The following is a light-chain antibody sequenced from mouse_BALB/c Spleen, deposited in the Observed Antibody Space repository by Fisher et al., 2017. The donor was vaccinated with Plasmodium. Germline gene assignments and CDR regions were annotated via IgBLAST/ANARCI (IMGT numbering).Light chain of an antibody. CDR2: YAS. CDR3: SQSTYVPLT. V-gene: IGKV5-45*01. J-gene: IGKJ5*01. Sequence: DIVLTQSTATLSVTPGDRVSLSCRASQSISNYLHWYQQKSHEFPRLLIMYASQSISGIPSRFSGSGSGTDFTLKISRVEAEDLGVYFCSQSTYVPLTFGAGTKLELK. CDR1: QSISNY.